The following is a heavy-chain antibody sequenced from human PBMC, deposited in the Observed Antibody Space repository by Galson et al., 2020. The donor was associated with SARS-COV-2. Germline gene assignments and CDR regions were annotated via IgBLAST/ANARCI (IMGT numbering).Heavy chain of an antibody. Sequence: GGSLRLSCAASGVTVSSIYMGWVRQAPGKGLEHVSIFYSGGSTYYADSVKGRFTISRDNSKNTLSLQMDSLRAEDTAVYYCVGLRGAGLYYYYYYMDVWGKGTTVTVSS. J-gene: IGHJ6*03. V-gene: IGHV3-66*02. CDR2: FYSGGST. D-gene: IGHD3-10*01. CDR1: GVTVSSIY. CDR3: VGLRGAGLYYYYYYMDV.